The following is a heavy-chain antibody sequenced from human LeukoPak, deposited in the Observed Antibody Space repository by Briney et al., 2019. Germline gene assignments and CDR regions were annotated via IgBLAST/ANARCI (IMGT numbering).Heavy chain of an antibody. J-gene: IGHJ4*02. CDR2: IYYSGST. CDR3: ARGGDRLYYYDSSGYFDY. CDR1: GGSISSYY. Sequence: SETLSLTCTVSGGSISSYYWSWIRQPPGKGLEWIGYIYYSGSTNYNPSLKSRVTISVDTSKNQFSLKLSSVTAADTAVYYCARGGDRLYYYDSSGYFDYWGQGTLVTVSS. D-gene: IGHD3-22*01. V-gene: IGHV4-59*08.